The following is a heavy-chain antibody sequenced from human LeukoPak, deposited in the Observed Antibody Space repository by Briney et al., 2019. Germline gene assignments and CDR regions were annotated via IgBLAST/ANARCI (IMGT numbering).Heavy chain of an antibody. CDR3: ARGLEYSGYSYYYYYYMDV. Sequence: SETLSLTCTVSGYSISSGYYWGWIRQPPGKGLEWIGRINHSGSTNYNLSLKSRVTISVDTSKNQFSLKLSSVTAADTAVYYCARGLEYSGYSYYYYYYMDVWGKGTTVTVSS. CDR2: INHSGST. CDR1: GYSISSGYY. D-gene: IGHD5-12*01. V-gene: IGHV4-38-2*02. J-gene: IGHJ6*03.